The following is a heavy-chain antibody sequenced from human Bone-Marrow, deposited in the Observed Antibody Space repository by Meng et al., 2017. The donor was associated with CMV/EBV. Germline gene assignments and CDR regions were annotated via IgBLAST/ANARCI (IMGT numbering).Heavy chain of an antibody. D-gene: IGHD2-2*01. J-gene: IGHJ4*02. Sequence: GESLKISCAASGFTFSSYWMSWVRQAPGKGLEWVSYISSSGSTIYYADSVKGRFTISRDNAKNSLYLQMNSLRAEDTAVYYCASLYCSSTSCYPNYFDYWGQGTLVTVSS. CDR2: ISSSGSTI. V-gene: IGHV3-48*04. CDR1: GFTFSSYW. CDR3: ASLYCSSTSCYPNYFDY.